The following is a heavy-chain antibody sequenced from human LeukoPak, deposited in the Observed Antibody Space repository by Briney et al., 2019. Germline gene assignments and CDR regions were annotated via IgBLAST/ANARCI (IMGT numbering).Heavy chain of an antibody. V-gene: IGHV4-39*01. CDR2: IYYSGST. J-gene: IGHJ5*02. Sequence: SETLSLTCTVSGGSISSSSYSWGWIRQPPGKGLEWIGSIYYSGSTYYNPSLKSRVTISVDTSKNQFSLKLSSVTAADTAVYYCARLYYYGSGSRYNWFDPWGQGTLVTVSS. CDR3: ARLYYYGSGSRYNWFDP. CDR1: GGSISSSSYS. D-gene: IGHD3-10*01.